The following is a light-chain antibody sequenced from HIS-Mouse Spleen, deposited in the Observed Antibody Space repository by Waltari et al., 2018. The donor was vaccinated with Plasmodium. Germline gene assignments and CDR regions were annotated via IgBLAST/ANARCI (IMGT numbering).Light chain of an antibody. V-gene: IGLV7-43*01. CDR3: LLYYGGARV. CDR2: STR. CDR1: TGAVTSGYY. J-gene: IGLJ3*02. Sequence: QTVVTQEPSLTVSPGGTVTLTCASSTGAVTSGYYPNWFQQKPGQAPRALIYSTRNNDAGIPARFSGSLLGGKAALTLAGVQPEDEAEYYCLLYYGGARVFGGGTKLTVL.